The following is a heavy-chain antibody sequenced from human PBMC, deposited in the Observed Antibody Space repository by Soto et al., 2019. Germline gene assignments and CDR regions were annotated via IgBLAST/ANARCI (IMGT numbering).Heavy chain of an antibody. CDR2: INPSGGST. J-gene: IGHJ4*02. CDR3: ARATWAAGMTYYFDY. V-gene: IGHV1-46*03. CDR1: GYTFTSYY. Sequence: GASVKVSCKASGYTFTSYYMHWVRQAPGQGLEWMGIINPSGGSTSHAQKFQGRVTMTRDTSTSTVYMELSSLRSEDTAVYYCARATWAAGMTYYFDYWGQGTLVTVSS. D-gene: IGHD6-13*01.